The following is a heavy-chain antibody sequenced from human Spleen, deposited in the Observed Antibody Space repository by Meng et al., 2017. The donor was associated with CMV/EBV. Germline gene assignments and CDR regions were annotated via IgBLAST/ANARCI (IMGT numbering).Heavy chain of an antibody. J-gene: IGHJ4*02. Sequence: SETLSLTCTVSGASVSIGSYYWSWIRQPPGKGLEWIGYVYYSGSTKYNPSLKSRVIISVDTSKNHFSLKLSSVTAADTAVYYCARVANTAMVLRGGGFDYWGQGTLVTVSS. CDR1: GASVSIGSYY. V-gene: IGHV4-61*03. CDR3: ARVANTAMVLRGGGFDY. CDR2: VYYSGST. D-gene: IGHD5-18*01.